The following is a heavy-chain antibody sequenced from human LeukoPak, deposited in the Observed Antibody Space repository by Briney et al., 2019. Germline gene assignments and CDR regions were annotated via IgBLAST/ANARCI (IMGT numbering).Heavy chain of an antibody. CDR1: GYTFTDYT. V-gene: IGHV1-3*01. CDR3: ARVGVTNSLDY. D-gene: IGHD1-26*01. J-gene: IGHJ4*02. CDR2: INGGSGNT. Sequence: GASVKVSCKASGYTFTDYTMYWLRQAPGQRLDWMGWINGGSGNTKYSPEFQGRVTITRDTSASTAYMELSSLRSEDTAVYYCARVGVTNSLDYWGQGTLVTVSS.